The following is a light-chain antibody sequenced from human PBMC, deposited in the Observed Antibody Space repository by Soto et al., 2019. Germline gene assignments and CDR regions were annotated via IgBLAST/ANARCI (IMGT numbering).Light chain of an antibody. CDR2: GAS. Sequence: DIQMTQSPSTLSASVGDRVTITLRASQAMGTYVAWYQQKPGKAPKLLIYGASTLQSGVPSRFSGSESGAEFTLTISSLQPEDFATYYCQQLHSYPITFGQGTRLEI. V-gene: IGKV1-9*01. J-gene: IGKJ5*01. CDR1: QAMGTY. CDR3: QQLHSYPIT.